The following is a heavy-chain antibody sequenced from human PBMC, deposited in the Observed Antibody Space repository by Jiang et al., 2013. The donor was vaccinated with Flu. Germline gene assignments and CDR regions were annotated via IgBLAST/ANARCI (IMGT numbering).Heavy chain of an antibody. CDR3: ARDPDTPMPIDY. D-gene: IGHD5-18*01. CDR1: GYTFTDYY. V-gene: IGHV1-2*02. Sequence: GAEVKKPGASVKVSCKASGYTFTDYYIHWVRQAPGQGLEWMGWLHPNSGDTRYEQKFQGRVTMTRDTSITTAYMELSRLKSDDTAVYYCARDPDTPMPIDYWGQGTL. CDR2: LHPNSGDT. J-gene: IGHJ4*02.